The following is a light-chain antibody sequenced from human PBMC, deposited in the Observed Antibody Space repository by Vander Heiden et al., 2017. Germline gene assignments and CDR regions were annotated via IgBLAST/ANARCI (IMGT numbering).Light chain of an antibody. V-gene: IGLV3-19*01. CDR2: GKN. J-gene: IGLJ2*01. CDR3: NSRDSSDNHLV. Sequence: SSELTQDPAVSVALGQTVRITCQGHSLRSYYASWYQQKPGQAPLLVIYGKNNRPSGIPDRLSGSSSGNTASLTITGAQAEDEAVYYCNSRDSSDNHLVFGGGTKLTVL. CDR1: SLRSYY.